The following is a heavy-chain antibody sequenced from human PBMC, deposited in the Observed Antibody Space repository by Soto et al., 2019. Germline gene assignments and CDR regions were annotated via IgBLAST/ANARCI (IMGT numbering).Heavy chain of an antibody. CDR2: IGRGGDT. V-gene: IGHV3-23*01. D-gene: IGHD1-1*01. CDR3: AKDGTTTGIHYYAMDV. J-gene: IGHJ6*02. Sequence: PWGSLRLSCEVSGFTLTSYGINLFRHSPYKWLEWVSTIGRGGDTYYADSVKGRFTISRDNSKNTLFLQMNSLRAEDTALYFCAKDGTTTGIHYYAMDVWGQGTTVTVSS. CDR1: GFTLTSYG.